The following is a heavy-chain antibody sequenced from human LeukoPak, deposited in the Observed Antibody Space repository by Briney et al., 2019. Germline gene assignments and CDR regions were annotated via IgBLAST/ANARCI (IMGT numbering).Heavy chain of an antibody. Sequence: QPGGSLRLSCAASGFTLSSYAISWVRQAPGKGLEWVSAISGSGGSTYYADSVKGRFTISRDNSKNTLYLQMNSLRAEDTAVYYCAKTMYYYDSSGYYYFEHWGQGTLVTVSS. D-gene: IGHD3-22*01. J-gene: IGHJ1*01. CDR1: GFTLSSYA. V-gene: IGHV3-23*01. CDR3: AKTMYYYDSSGYYYFEH. CDR2: ISGSGGST.